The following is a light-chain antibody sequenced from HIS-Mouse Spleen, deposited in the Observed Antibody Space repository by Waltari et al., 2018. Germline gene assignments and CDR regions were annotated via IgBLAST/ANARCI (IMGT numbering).Light chain of an antibody. CDR3: QQSYRTPRT. J-gene: IGKJ1*01. CDR1: QSISSY. Sequence: DIQMTKSPSSLSAPVGYRVTITCRASQSISSYLNWYQQKPGKAPKLLIYAASSLQSGVPSRFSGSGSGTDVSLTISSLQPEGFATSYCQQSYRTPRTFGQVTKVEIK. CDR2: AAS. V-gene: IGKV1-39*01.